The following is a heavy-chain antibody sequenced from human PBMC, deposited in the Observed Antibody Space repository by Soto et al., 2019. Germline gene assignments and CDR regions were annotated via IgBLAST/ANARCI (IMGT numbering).Heavy chain of an antibody. CDR3: AGTTSLQWYYMDV. CDR1: GGTFSSYA. V-gene: IGHV1-69*13. D-gene: IGHD1-7*01. CDR2: IIPIFGTA. J-gene: IGHJ6*03. Sequence: GASVTVSCQASGGTFSSYAISWVRQAPGQGLEWMGGIIPIFGTANYAQKFQGRVTITADESKNQFSLHLNSVTPEDTAVYYCAGTTSLQWYYMDVWDKGTTVTVSS.